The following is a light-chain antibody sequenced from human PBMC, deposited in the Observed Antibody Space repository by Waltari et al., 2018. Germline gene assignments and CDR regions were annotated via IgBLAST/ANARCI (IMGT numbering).Light chain of an antibody. V-gene: IGLV1-47*01. CDR2: RNN. Sequence: QSVLTQPPSASGTPGQRVTISCSGSRSNIGSNYVYWYHQLPGTAPQLLVYRNNQRPSGVSDRFSGAKSGTSASLAISGLRSEDEADYYCAAWDDSLSGRVCGGGTKVTVL. J-gene: IGLJ3*02. CDR1: RSNIGSNY. CDR3: AAWDDSLSGRV.